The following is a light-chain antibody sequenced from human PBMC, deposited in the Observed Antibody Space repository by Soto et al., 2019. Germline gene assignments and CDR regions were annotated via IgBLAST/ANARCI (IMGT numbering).Light chain of an antibody. Sequence: AIQMTQSPSSLSASVGDRVTITCRARQDIRNDLGWYQQRPGKPPKVLIYAASNLQSGVPPRFSGSGSGTDFALTITSLQPEDFATYYCLQDYNRPYTFGQGTKLEF. V-gene: IGKV1-6*01. J-gene: IGKJ2*01. CDR3: LQDYNRPYT. CDR2: AAS. CDR1: QDIRND.